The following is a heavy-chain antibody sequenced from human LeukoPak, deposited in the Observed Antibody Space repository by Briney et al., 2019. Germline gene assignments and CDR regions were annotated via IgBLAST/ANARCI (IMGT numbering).Heavy chain of an antibody. CDR1: GYTFSPYY. CDR2: IHPTYGHT. CDR3: ARANGGGLDY. Sequence: ASVKVSCKTSGYTFSPYYMHWVRQAPGQGLEWLGIIHPTYGHTSYTQKIQGRVTMTRDTATGTVYLELSSLRSEDTAVYWCARANGGGLDYWGQGTLITVSS. J-gene: IGHJ4*02. D-gene: IGHD3-10*01. V-gene: IGHV1-46*01.